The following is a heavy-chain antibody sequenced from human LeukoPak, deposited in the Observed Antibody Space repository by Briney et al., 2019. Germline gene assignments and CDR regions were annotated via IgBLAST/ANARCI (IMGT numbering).Heavy chain of an antibody. Sequence: GGSLRLSCTTSGFTFSSSAMSWVRQAPGKGLEWVSDINSSGGRTYYADSVKGRFTISRDNSKNTLFLQMNSLRAEDTAVYYCARSSYYYDSSGYYFDYWGQGTLVTVSS. CDR1: GFTFSSSA. D-gene: IGHD3-22*01. CDR2: INSSGGRT. J-gene: IGHJ4*02. V-gene: IGHV3-23*01. CDR3: ARSSYYYDSSGYYFDY.